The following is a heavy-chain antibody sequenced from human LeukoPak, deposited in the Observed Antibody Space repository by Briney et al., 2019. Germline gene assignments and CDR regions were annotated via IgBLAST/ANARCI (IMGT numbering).Heavy chain of an antibody. D-gene: IGHD5-18*01. CDR3: ARDVPFYSYGYQVSTRFDY. CDR1: GGSISSYY. CDR2: IYTSGST. J-gene: IGHJ4*02. V-gene: IGHV4-4*07. Sequence: SETLSLTCTVSGGSISSYYWSWIRQPAGKGLEWIGRIYTSGSTNYNPSLKSRVTMSVDTSKNQFPLKLSSVTAADTAVYYCARDVPFYSYGYQVSTRFDYWGQGTLVTVSS.